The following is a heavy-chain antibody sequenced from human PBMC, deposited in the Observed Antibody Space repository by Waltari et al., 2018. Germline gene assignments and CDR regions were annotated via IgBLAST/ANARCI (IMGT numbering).Heavy chain of an antibody. Sequence: EVQLVESGGGLIQPGGSLRLSCAASGFTFSPSWMHWVRQVPGKGLVWVTRSDTHGSRTDYADSVKGRFTISRDNAKNTLYLQMNSLRVEDTALYYCARDLGGSGSDWGQGTLVTVSS. CDR2: SDTHGSRT. D-gene: IGHD1-26*01. V-gene: IGHV3-74*01. J-gene: IGHJ4*02. CDR1: GFTFSPSW. CDR3: ARDLGGSGSD.